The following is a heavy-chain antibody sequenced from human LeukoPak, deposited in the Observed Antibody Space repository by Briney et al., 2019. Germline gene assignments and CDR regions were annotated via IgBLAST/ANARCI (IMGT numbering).Heavy chain of an antibody. Sequence: SQTLSLTCTVSGGSISSGGYYWTWIRQHPGKGLEWIGKFYYSWSTYYNPSLKSRVTISVDTSKNQFSLRLSSVTAADTAVYYCALGYCGGGSCYAREYFQHWGQGTLVTVSS. D-gene: IGHD2-15*01. J-gene: IGHJ1*01. CDR2: FYYSWST. V-gene: IGHV4-31*03. CDR3: ALGYCGGGSCYAREYFQH. CDR1: GGSISSGGYY.